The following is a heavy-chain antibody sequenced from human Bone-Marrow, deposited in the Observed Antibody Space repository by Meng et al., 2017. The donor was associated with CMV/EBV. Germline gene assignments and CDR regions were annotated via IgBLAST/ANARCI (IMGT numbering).Heavy chain of an antibody. D-gene: IGHD3-3*01. J-gene: IGHJ4*02. CDR1: PYTLSDYL. V-gene: IGHV1-18*04. CDR2: IIPIFGTA. Sequence: ASVKVSCKASPYTLSDYLMCWVRQAPGQGLEWMGGIIPIFGTANYAQKLQGRVTMTTDTSTSTAYMELRSLRSDDTAVYYCARDPQFWSGSYSDYWGQGTLVTVSS. CDR3: ARDPQFWSGSYSDY.